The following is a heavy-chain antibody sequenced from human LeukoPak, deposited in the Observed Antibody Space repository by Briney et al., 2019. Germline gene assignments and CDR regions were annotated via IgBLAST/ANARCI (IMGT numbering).Heavy chain of an antibody. D-gene: IGHD1-1*01. CDR2: IYSGGST. Sequence: GGSLRFSGSASGFTVSSNYMSWVRQAPGKGLEGVSVIYSGGSTYYAESVKSRFTISRDNSKNTLYLQMNSLRAEDTAVYYCARRTLNWKLVYWGHRTLVTVSS. CDR3: ARRTLNWKLVY. CDR1: GFTVSSNY. V-gene: IGHV3-53*01. J-gene: IGHJ4*01.